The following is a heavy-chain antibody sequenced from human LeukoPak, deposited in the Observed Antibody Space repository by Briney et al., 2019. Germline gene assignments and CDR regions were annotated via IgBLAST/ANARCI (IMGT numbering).Heavy chain of an antibody. V-gene: IGHV4-39*01. Sequence: SETLSLTCTVSDGSISSNNYYWGWIRQPPGKGLEWIGSRFYTARTYYNPSLQSRVIISVDTSKNQFSLRLSSVTAADTAVYHCARHLAVAGTSYNWFDPWGQGTQVTVSS. CDR3: ARHLAVAGTSYNWFDP. CDR1: DGSISSNNYY. J-gene: IGHJ5*02. D-gene: IGHD6-19*01. CDR2: RFYTART.